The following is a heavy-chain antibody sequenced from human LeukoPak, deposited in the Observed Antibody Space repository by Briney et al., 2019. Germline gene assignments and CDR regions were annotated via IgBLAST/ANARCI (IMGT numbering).Heavy chain of an antibody. V-gene: IGHV3-48*02. CDR2: ISSSSSTV. CDR3: ATPLDV. J-gene: IGHJ6*02. Sequence: GGSLRPSCAASGFTFSSSSMNWVRQAPGKGLEWVSYISSSSSTVYYADSVKDRFTIFRDNAKNSLYLQMNSLRDEDTAVYYCATPLDVWGQGTTVTVSS. CDR1: GFTFSSSS.